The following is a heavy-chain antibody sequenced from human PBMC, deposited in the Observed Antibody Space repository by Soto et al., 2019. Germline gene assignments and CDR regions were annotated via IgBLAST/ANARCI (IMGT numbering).Heavy chain of an antibody. CDR2: ISAYNGNT. Sequence: ASVKVSCKASGYTFTSYGISWVRQAPGQGLEWMGWISAYNGNTNYAQKLQGRVTMTTDTSTSTAYMELRSLRSDDTAVYYCARGSHYYGSGKPYYFDYWGQGTLVTVSS. J-gene: IGHJ4*02. V-gene: IGHV1-18*01. CDR1: GYTFTSYG. CDR3: ARGSHYYGSGKPYYFDY. D-gene: IGHD3-10*01.